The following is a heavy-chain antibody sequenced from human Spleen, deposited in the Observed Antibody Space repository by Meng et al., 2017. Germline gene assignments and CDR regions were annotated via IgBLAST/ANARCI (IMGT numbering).Heavy chain of an antibody. J-gene: IGHJ4*02. D-gene: IGHD4-11*01. CDR3: ARGPTTMAHDFDY. Sequence: WGPGLVGPSDTRSLTCVASGGAFSDYYWSWIRQPPGKGLEWIGEINHSGSTNYNPSLESRATISVDTSQNNLSLKLSSVTAADSAVYYCARGPTTMAHDFDYWGQGTLVTVSS. CDR2: INHSGST. CDR1: GGAFSDYY. V-gene: IGHV4-34*01.